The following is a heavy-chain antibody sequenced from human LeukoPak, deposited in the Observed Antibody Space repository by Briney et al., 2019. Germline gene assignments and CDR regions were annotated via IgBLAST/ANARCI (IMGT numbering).Heavy chain of an antibody. CDR2: INHSGST. D-gene: IGHD1-1*01. CDR1: GGSFSGYY. J-gene: IGHJ4*02. Sequence: SETLSLTCAVYGGSFSGYYWSWIRQPPGKGLEWIGEINHSGSTNYNPSLKSRVTISVDTSKNQFSLKLSSVTAADTAVYYCARGPTPRYFSVPYFDYWGQGTLVTVSS. CDR3: ARGPTPRYFSVPYFDY. V-gene: IGHV4-34*01.